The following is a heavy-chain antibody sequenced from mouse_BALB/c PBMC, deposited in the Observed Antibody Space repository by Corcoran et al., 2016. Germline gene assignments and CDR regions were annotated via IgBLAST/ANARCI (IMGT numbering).Heavy chain of an antibody. CDR3: ARWDWYFDV. J-gene: IGHJ1*01. CDR1: GFNIKDTY. CDR2: IDHANGNT. Sequence: EVQLQQSGAELVKPGASVKLSCTASGFNIKDTYMHWVKQRPEQGLEWIGRIDHANGNTKYDTKFQGKATITSDTSSNTAYLQLSSLTSEDTAVYYCARWDWYFDVWGAGTTVTVSS. V-gene: IGHV14-3*02.